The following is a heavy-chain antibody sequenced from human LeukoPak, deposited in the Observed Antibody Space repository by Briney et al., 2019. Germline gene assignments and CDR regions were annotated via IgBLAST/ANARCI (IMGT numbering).Heavy chain of an antibody. CDR3: ATASSYDFVWGSYRPKNYYYYGMDV. CDR1: GYTLTELS. V-gene: IGHV1-24*01. Sequence: ASVKVSCKVSGYTLTELSMHWVRQPPGKGLEWMGGFDPEDGETIYAQKFKGGVTMTEDTSTDTAYMELSSLRSEDTAVYYCATASSYDFVWGSYRPKNYYYYGMDVWGQGTTVTVSS. J-gene: IGHJ6*02. CDR2: FDPEDGET. D-gene: IGHD3-16*02.